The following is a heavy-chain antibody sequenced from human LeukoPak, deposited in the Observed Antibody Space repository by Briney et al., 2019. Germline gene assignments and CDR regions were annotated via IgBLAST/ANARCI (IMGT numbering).Heavy chain of an antibody. J-gene: IGHJ4*02. D-gene: IGHD3-22*01. CDR3: ARDQPLYYYDGSNFLSLDY. CDR2: ISSRSIYS. V-gene: IGHV3-21*01. CDR1: GSNPSRYT. Sequence: PRGTLRLSRAPSGSNPSRYTMKWVRHAPGKGQERVSSISSRSIYSYYADSVRSRFTISRDNAKMSVYLQMNSLRAEDTAVYYCARDQPLYYYDGSNFLSLDYWGQGTLVTVSS.